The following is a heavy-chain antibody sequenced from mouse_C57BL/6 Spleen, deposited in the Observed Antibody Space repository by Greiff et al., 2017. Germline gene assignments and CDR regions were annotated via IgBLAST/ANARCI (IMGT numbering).Heavy chain of an antibody. J-gene: IGHJ4*01. CDR2: ISNGGGST. D-gene: IGHD4-1*01. CDR1: GFTFSDYY. CDR3: ARHGTGTPMDY. Sequence: EVHLVESGGGLVQPGGSLKLSCAASGFTFSDYYMYWVRQTPEKRLEWVAYISNGGGSTYYPDTVKGRFTISRDNAKNTLYLQMSRLKSEDTAMYYCARHGTGTPMDYWGQGTSVTVSS. V-gene: IGHV5-12*01.